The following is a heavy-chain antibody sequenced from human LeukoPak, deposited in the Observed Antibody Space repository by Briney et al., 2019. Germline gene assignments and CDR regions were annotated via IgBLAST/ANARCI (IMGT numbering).Heavy chain of an antibody. J-gene: IGHJ3*02. CDR2: INHSGST. CDR1: GGSFSGYY. V-gene: IGHV4-34*01. CDR3: AKQGDIVVVPAATDAFVI. D-gene: IGHD2-2*01. Sequence: SETLSLTCAVYGGSFSGYYWSWIRQPPGKGLEWIGEINHSGSTNYNPSLKSRVTISVDTSKNQFSLKLSSVTAADTAVYYCAKQGDIVVVPAATDAFVIWGQGTMVTVSS.